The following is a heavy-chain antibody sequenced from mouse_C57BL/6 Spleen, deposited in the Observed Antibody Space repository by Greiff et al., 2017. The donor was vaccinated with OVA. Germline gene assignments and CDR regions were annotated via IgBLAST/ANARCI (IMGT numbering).Heavy chain of an antibody. V-gene: IGHV1-26*01. D-gene: IGHD2-3*01. J-gene: IGHJ4*01. CDR2: INPNNGGT. CDR1: GYTFTDYY. Sequence: VQLQQSGPELVKPGASVKISCKASGYTFTDYYMHWVKQSHGRSLEWIGDINPNNGGTSYNQKFKGKATLTVDKSSSTAYMELRSLTSEDSAVYYCARSERWLPRGVDYWGQGTSVTVSS. CDR3: ARSERWLPRGVDY.